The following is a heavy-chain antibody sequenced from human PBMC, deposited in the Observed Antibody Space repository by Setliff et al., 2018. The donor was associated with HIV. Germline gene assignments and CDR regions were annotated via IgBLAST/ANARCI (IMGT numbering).Heavy chain of an antibody. CDR1: RDSIRNGAYY. Sequence: PSETLSLTCTVSRDSIRNGAYYWGWIRQPPGKGLEWIGSIYYSGSAYYNPSFKSRVTLSVDTSENQFSLRLSSVTAADTAVYYCAGEAWTSYRSSSGYYYYYMDVWGKGTTVTVSS. J-gene: IGHJ6*03. CDR2: IYYSGSA. CDR3: AGEAWTSYRSSSGYYYYYMDV. D-gene: IGHD6-6*01. V-gene: IGHV4-39*07.